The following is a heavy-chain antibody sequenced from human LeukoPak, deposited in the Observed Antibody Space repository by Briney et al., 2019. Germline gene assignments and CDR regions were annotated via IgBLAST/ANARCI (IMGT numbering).Heavy chain of an antibody. V-gene: IGHV1-2*02. CDR3: ARGSIAVAGRERGWFDP. CDR1: GYTFTGYY. J-gene: IGHJ5*02. CDR2: INPNSGGT. D-gene: IGHD6-19*01. Sequence: ASVRVSCKASGYTFTGYYMHWVRQAPGQGLEWMGWINPNSGGTNYAQKFQGRVTMTRDTSISTAYMELSRLRSDDTAVYYCARGSIAVAGRERGWFDPWGQGTLVTVSS.